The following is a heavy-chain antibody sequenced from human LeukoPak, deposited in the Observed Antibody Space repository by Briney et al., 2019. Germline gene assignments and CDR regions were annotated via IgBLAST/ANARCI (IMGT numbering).Heavy chain of an antibody. V-gene: IGHV3-23*01. CDR3: ARDTPYYYGSSGYYYSHYYYYGMDV. CDR2: ISGSGGST. D-gene: IGHD3-22*01. J-gene: IGHJ6*02. CDR1: GFTFSSYA. Sequence: GGSLRLSCAASGFTFSSYAMSWVRQAPGKGLEWVSAISGSGGSTYYADSVKGRFTISRDNSKNTLYLQMNSLRAEDTAVYYCARDTPYYYGSSGYYYSHYYYYGMDVWGQGTTVTVSS.